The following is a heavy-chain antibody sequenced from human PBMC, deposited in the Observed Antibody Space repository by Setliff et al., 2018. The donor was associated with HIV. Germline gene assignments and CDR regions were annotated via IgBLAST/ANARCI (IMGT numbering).Heavy chain of an antibody. CDR2: IYYSGST. D-gene: IGHD5-12*01. CDR1: GDPINSHY. Sequence: SETLSLTCTVSGDPINSHYWGWIRQPPGKGLEWIATIYYSGSTYYKPSLKSRVTISVDTSKNQFSLKLSSVTAADTAVYYCARHGAYEAYYDYMDVWGKGTTVTVSS. V-gene: IGHV4-39*01. J-gene: IGHJ6*03. CDR3: ARHGAYEAYYDYMDV.